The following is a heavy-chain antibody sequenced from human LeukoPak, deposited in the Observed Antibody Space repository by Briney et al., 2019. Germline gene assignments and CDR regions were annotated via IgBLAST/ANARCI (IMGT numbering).Heavy chain of an antibody. V-gene: IGHV4-34*01. J-gene: IGHJ3*02. CDR3: ARDYYDGSGYYPDAFDI. CDR1: GGSFSGYY. Sequence: SETLSLTSADYGGSFSGYYWSWIRQPPGKGLEWIGEINHSGSTNYNPSLKSRVTISVDTSKNQFSLKLSSVTAADTAVYYCARDYYDGSGYYPDAFDIWGQGTMVTVSS. CDR2: INHSGST. D-gene: IGHD3-22*01.